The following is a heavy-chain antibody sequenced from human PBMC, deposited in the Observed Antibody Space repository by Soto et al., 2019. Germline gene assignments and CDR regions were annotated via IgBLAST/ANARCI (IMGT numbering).Heavy chain of an antibody. V-gene: IGHV4-31*03. CDR3: VRERRADGSYDVHSLHP. J-gene: IGHJ5*02. D-gene: IGHD1-26*01. Sequence: QAQLQDSGPGVVKPSETLSLTCTVSDFSFSDGRYYWSWVREQPGKGLEYICYIHFSGSTYYTPSLRGRVSMSVDTSKNQFCLTLNSVIPADTAIYYCVRERRADGSYDVHSLHPWCPGIPVTVSP. CDR2: IHFSGST. CDR1: DFSFSDGRYY.